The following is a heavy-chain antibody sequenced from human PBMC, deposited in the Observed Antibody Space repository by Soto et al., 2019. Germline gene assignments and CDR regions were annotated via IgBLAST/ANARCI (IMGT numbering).Heavy chain of an antibody. D-gene: IGHD4-17*01. CDR1: GYTFSNYW. Sequence: PGESLKISCKSSGYTFSNYWIGWVRQMPGKGLEWMGIIYPGDSDTRYSPSFQGQVTISADKSISTAYLQWSSLKASDTAMYYCARRGYGDPSMSDYWGQGTLVTVSS. V-gene: IGHV5-51*01. J-gene: IGHJ4*02. CDR3: ARRGYGDPSMSDY. CDR2: IYPGDSDT.